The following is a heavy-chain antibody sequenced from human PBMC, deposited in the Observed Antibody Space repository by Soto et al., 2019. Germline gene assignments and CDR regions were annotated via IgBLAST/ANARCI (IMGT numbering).Heavy chain of an antibody. V-gene: IGHV1-24*01. CDR3: ATKASGVVRGAYDAFDV. J-gene: IGHJ3*01. CDR2: FDPEDGET. D-gene: IGHD3-10*01. Sequence: ASVKVSCKVSGCTLTELSMHWVRQAPGKGLERKGGFDPEDGETIYAQKIKGRVTMTEDTSTDTSYMELSSLRSEDTAVYYCATKASGVVRGAYDAFDVWGQGTMVTDSS. CDR1: GCTLTELS.